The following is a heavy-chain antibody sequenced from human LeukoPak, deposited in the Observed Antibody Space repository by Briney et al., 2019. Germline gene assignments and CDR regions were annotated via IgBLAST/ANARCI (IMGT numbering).Heavy chain of an antibody. V-gene: IGHV4-39*01. CDR1: GGSIGVTNYY. CDR2: VFYSGTT. J-gene: IGHJ4*02. Sequence: SETLSLTCTVSGGSIGVTNYYWGWFRQPPGKGLEWIGSVFYSGTTFYNPSFQSRITISVDTSKNQFSLKLGSVTAADTAVYYCSSGFLDWLAHDYWGRGSLVTVSS. CDR3: SSGFLDWLAHDY. D-gene: IGHD3/OR15-3a*01.